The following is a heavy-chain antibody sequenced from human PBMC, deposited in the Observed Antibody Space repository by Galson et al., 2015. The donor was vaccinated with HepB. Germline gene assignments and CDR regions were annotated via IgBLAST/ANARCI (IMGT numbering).Heavy chain of an antibody. V-gene: IGHV3-49*04. Sequence: SLRLSCAASGFTFGDYAMSWVRQAPGKGLEWVGFIRSKAYGGTTEYAASVKGRFTISRDDSKSIAYLQMNSLKTEDTAVYYCTRDSLPLEQWLVPFDYWGQGTLVTVSS. CDR1: GFTFGDYA. J-gene: IGHJ4*02. CDR3: TRDSLPLEQWLVPFDY. D-gene: IGHD6-19*01. CDR2: IRSKAYGGTT.